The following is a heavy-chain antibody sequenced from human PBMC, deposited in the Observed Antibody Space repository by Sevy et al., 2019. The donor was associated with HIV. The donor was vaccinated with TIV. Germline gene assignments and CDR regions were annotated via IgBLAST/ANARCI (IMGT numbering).Heavy chain of an antibody. J-gene: IGHJ4*02. CDR3: ATTKDYYESSGSPFDY. Sequence: ASVKVSCKVSGYTLTKLGMHWVRQAPGKGLEGMGSFDPEDGETIYAQKFQGRLTMTEDTSTDTAYMDLSSLRSEDTAVYFCATTKDYYESSGSPFDYWGQGTVVTVSS. D-gene: IGHD3-22*01. CDR1: GYTLTKLG. CDR2: FDPEDGET. V-gene: IGHV1-24*01.